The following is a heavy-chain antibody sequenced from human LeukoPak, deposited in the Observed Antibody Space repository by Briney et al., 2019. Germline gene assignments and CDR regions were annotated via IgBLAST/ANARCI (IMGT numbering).Heavy chain of an antibody. V-gene: IGHV4-34*01. CDR3: ARGTRRAAGIPPVDFDY. CDR1: GGSFSGYY. Sequence: SETLSLTCAVYGGSFSGYYWSWIRQPPGKGLEWIGEINHSGSTNYNPSLKSRVTISVDTSKNQFSLKLSSVTAADKAVYYCARGTRRAAGIPPVDFDYWGQGTLVTVSS. J-gene: IGHJ4*02. D-gene: IGHD6-13*01. CDR2: INHSGST.